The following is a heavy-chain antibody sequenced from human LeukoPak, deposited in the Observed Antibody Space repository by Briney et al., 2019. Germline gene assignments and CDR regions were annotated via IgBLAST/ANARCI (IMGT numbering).Heavy chain of an antibody. CDR1: GGSISSYY. CDR3: ARLSCSGGSCYPRARYYGMDV. Sequence: SEALSLTCTVSGGSISSYYWSWIRQPPGKGLEWIGYIYYSGSTNYNPSLKSRVTISVDTSKNQFSLKLSSVTAADTAVYYCARLSCSGGSCYPRARYYGMDVWGQGITVTVSS. CDR2: IYYSGST. D-gene: IGHD2-15*01. V-gene: IGHV4-59*01. J-gene: IGHJ6*02.